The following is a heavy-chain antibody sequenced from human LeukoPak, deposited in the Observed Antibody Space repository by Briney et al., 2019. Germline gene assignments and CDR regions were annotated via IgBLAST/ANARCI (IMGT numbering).Heavy chain of an antibody. D-gene: IGHD3-10*01. CDR3: ARVSLVRGAPDYYFDY. V-gene: IGHV4-4*07. Sequence: SETLSLTCSVSGGSISSSYWSWIRQPAGKGLEWIGRIYSSGSTNYNPSLKSRVIMSVDTSKNQFSLKLSSVTAADTAVYYCARVSLVRGAPDYYFDYWGQGTLVTVSS. CDR1: GGSISSSY. CDR2: IYSSGST. J-gene: IGHJ4*02.